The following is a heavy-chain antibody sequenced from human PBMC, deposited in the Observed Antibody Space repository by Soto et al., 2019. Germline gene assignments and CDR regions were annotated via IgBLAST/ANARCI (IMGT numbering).Heavy chain of an antibody. Sequence: VKVSCKASGYTFTSYGISWVRQAPGQGLEWMGWISAYSGNTNYAQKLQGRVTMTTDTSTSTAYMELRSLRSDDTSVYYCARRLPTNYYYGMDVWGQGTTVTVSS. J-gene: IGHJ6*02. D-gene: IGHD5-12*01. CDR2: ISAYSGNT. CDR1: GYTFTSYG. CDR3: ARRLPTNYYYGMDV. V-gene: IGHV1-18*01.